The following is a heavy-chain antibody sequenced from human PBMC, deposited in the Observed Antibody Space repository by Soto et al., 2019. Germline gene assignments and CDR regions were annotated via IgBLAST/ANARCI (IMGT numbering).Heavy chain of an antibody. CDR1: GFTFSSYG. V-gene: IGHV3-33*01. CDR2: IWYDGSNK. J-gene: IGHJ5*02. CDR3: ARDVGRWLNNWFDP. D-gene: IGHD1-26*01. Sequence: GGSLRLSCAASGFTFSSYGMHWVRQAPGKGLEWVAVIWYDGSNKYCADSVKGRFTISRDNSKNTLYLQMNSLRAEDTAVYYCARDVGRWLNNWFDPWGQGTLVTVSS.